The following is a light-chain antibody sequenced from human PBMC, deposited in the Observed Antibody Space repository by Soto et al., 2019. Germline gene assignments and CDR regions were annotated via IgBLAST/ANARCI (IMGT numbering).Light chain of an antibody. CDR1: QSISSW. J-gene: IGKJ1*01. CDR2: DAS. Sequence: GDRVTITCRASQSISSWLAWYQQKPGKAPKLLIYDASSLESGVPSRFSGSGSGTEFTLTIGSLQPDDFATYYCQQYNSYWRTFGQGTKVEIK. V-gene: IGKV1-5*01. CDR3: QQYNSYWRT.